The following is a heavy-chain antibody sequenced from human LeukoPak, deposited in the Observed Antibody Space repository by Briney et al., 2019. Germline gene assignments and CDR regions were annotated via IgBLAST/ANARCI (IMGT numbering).Heavy chain of an antibody. D-gene: IGHD5-12*01. CDR3: ARARDIVATIVPRGGVDY. CDR1: GFXFSFAA. V-gene: IGHV3-20*04. J-gene: IGHJ4*02. CDR2: INWNGGST. Sequence: PGGSLRLSCAASGFXFSFAAITWVRQGPGKGLEWVSGINWNGGSTGYADSVKGRFTISRDNAKNSLYLQMNSLRAEDTALYYCARARDIVATIVPRGGVDYWGQGTLVTVSS.